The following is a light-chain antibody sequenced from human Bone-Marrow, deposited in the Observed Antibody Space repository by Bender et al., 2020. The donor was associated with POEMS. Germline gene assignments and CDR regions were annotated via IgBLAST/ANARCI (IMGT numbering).Light chain of an antibody. J-gene: IGLJ2*01. V-gene: IGLV1-44*01. Sequence: QSVLTQPPSASGTPGQRVTISCSGSSSNIGTNPVNWYQQLPGTAPKLLIYINNQRPSGVPDRFSGSKSGTSASLTVSGPQAEDEADYYCCSSGGSKNSHVVCGGGTKLTVL. CDR1: SSNIGTNP. CDR2: INN. CDR3: CSSGGSKNSHVV.